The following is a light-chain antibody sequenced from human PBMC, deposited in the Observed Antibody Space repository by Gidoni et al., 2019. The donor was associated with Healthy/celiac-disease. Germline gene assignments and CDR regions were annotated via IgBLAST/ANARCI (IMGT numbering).Light chain of an antibody. CDR1: QSVSSN. Sequence: EIVMTQSPATLSVSPGERATLSCRASQSVSSNLAWYQQKPGQAPRLLIYGASTRATGIPARFSGSGSGTEFTLTISSLQSEDFAVYYCQQYNNWPLLLTFGGETKVEIK. CDR3: QQYNNWPLLLT. V-gene: IGKV3-15*01. J-gene: IGKJ4*01. CDR2: GAS.